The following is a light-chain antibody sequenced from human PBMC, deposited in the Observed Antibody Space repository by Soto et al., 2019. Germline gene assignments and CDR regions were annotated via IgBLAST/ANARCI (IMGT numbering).Light chain of an antibody. V-gene: IGKV1-39*01. CDR3: QQSYSALPFT. Sequence: DIQMTQSPFSLSASVGDRVTITCRASQNISNYLNWYQHKPGKAPKPLINSASSLQSGVPSRFSGSGSGTEYSLTIISLQHAEFSTNFCQQSYSALPFTFGPGTKVDIK. CDR2: SAS. CDR1: QNISNY. J-gene: IGKJ3*01.